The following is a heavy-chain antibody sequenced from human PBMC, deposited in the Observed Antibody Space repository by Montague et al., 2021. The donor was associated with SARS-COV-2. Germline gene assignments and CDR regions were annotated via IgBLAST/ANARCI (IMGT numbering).Heavy chain of an antibody. CDR3: ARGRVTRAGFDY. V-gene: IGHV4-30-2*04. Sequence: YYNPSLNSRVTISLDTSNNQFSLRLTSVTTSGTAVYYCARGRVTRAGFDYWGQGIRVIVSS. J-gene: IGHJ4*02. D-gene: IGHD2-21*02.